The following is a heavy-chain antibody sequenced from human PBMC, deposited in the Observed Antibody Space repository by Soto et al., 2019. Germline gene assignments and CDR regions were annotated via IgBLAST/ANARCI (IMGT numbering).Heavy chain of an antibody. J-gene: IGHJ6*02. CDR1: GDSMDNNRW. V-gene: IGHV4-4*02. CDR2: VTRSGST. Sequence: SETLSLTCAVFGDSMDNNRWWSWVRQSPGKGLEWIGEVTRSGSTNYNPSLKSRVTISVDRSKNQFSLKLSSVAAADTAVYYCARERSSGYLDYGMDVWGQGTTVTVSS. D-gene: IGHD3-22*01. CDR3: ARERSSGYLDYGMDV.